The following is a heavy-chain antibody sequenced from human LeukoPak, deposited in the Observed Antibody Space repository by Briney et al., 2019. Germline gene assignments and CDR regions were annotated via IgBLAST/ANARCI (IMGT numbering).Heavy chain of an antibody. J-gene: IGHJ4*02. Sequence: SVKVSCKASGGTFSSYAISWVGQAPGQGLEWMGGIIPIFGTANYAQKFQGRVTITADESTSTAYMELSSLRSEDTAVYYCASALYDFWSGYPYYWGQGTLVTVSS. V-gene: IGHV1-69*01. CDR3: ASALYDFWSGYPYY. CDR1: GGTFSSYA. D-gene: IGHD3-3*01. CDR2: IIPIFGTA.